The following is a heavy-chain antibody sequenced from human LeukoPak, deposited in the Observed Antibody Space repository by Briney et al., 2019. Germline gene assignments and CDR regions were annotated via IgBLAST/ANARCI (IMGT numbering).Heavy chain of an antibody. CDR1: GGSISSGTYY. J-gene: IGHJ4*02. CDR3: ARGGYYYGSGSLFDY. V-gene: IGHV4-61*02. CDR2: IYTSGST. D-gene: IGHD3-10*01. Sequence: SETLSLTCTVSGGSISSGTYYWTWIRQPAGKGLEWIGRIYTSGSTNYNPSLKSRVTISVDTSKNQFSLKLRSVTAADTAVYYCARGGYYYGSGSLFDYWGQGTLVTVSS.